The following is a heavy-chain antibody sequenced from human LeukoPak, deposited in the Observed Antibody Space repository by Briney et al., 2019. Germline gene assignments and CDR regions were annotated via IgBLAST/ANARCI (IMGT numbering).Heavy chain of an antibody. D-gene: IGHD3-22*01. CDR2: ISSSSTYT. J-gene: IGHJ4*02. Sequence: PGGCLRLSCAASGFTFSDSYMSWIRQAPGKGLEWVSYISSSSTYTEYAGSVKGRFTISRDNAKNSLYLQMNSLRDEDTAVYYCARAVMVSLGFDSWGYSQDWGQGSLVSVSS. V-gene: IGHV3-11*06. CDR1: GFTFSDSY. CDR3: ARAVMVSLGFDSWGYSQD.